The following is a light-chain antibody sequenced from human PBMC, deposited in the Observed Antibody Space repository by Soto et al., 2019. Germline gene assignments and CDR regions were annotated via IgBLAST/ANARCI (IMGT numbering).Light chain of an antibody. CDR3: CSYAGSYTWV. Sequence: QSVLTQPRSVSGSPGQSVTISCTGTSSDVGVYSYVSWYQHHPGKAPKLLIFDVNKRPSGVPDRFSGPKSGNTASLTISGLQAEDEGDFYCCSYAGSYTWVFGGGTRLTVL. CDR2: DVN. V-gene: IGLV2-11*01. CDR1: SSDVGVYSY. J-gene: IGLJ3*02.